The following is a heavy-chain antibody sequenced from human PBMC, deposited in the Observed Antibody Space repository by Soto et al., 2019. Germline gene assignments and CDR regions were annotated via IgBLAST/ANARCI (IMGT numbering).Heavy chain of an antibody. CDR1: GGSVSSSSYY. V-gene: IGHV4-39*01. CDR2: IYYSGST. Sequence: PAETLSRTCTVSGGSVSSSSYYWGWIRQPPGKGLEWIGSIYYSGSTYYNPSLKSRVTISVDTSKNQFSLKLSSVTAADTAVYYCARQKAYDFRAFDIWGQGTMVTVSS. J-gene: IGHJ3*02. CDR3: ARQKAYDFRAFDI. D-gene: IGHD3-3*01.